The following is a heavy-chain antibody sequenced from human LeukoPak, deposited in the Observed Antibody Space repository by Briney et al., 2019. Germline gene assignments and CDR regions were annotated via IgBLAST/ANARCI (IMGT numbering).Heavy chain of an antibody. CDR2: IYHSGST. CDR1: GGSISSSNW. CDR3: AREVGYYYDSSGLNWFDP. D-gene: IGHD3-22*01. J-gene: IGHJ5*02. Sequence: SETLSLTCAVSGGSISSSNWWSWVRQPPGKGLEWIGEIYHSGSTNYNPSLKSRVTISVDKSKNQFSLKLSSVTAADTAVYYCAREVGYYYDSSGLNWFDPWGQGTLVTVSS. V-gene: IGHV4-4*02.